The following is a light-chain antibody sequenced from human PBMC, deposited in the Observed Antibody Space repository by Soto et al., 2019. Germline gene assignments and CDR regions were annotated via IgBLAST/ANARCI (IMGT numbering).Light chain of an antibody. Sequence: EIVLTKFPGTLALSPGERATLSSRASQSVTNNYLAWYQQRPGQPPNLLIFGASNRATGIPDRFRGSGSGTDFTLTISRLEPEDFAVYYCQQYGSSIQTFGQGTKVDIK. CDR3: QQYGSSIQT. J-gene: IGKJ1*01. V-gene: IGKV3-20*01. CDR1: QSVTNNY. CDR2: GAS.